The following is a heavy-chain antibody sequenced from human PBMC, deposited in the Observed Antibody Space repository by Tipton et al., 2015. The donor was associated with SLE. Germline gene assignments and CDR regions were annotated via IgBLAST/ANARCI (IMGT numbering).Heavy chain of an antibody. Sequence: SLRLSCAASGFIFDDYGMSWVRQAPGKGLEWVSGSNWNGGATGYADSVKGRFTISRDNSKNTLYLQMNSLRAEDTAVYYCAKNLVAHQAFDIWGQGTMVTVSS. CDR1: GFIFDDYG. CDR3: AKNLVAHQAFDI. D-gene: IGHD5-12*01. CDR2: SNWNGGAT. V-gene: IGHV3-20*04. J-gene: IGHJ3*02.